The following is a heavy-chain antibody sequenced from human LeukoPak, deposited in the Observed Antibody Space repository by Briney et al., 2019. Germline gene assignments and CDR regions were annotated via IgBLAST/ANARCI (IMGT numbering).Heavy chain of an antibody. CDR3: AREPYYYDRIQFDY. J-gene: IGHJ4*02. Sequence: GGSLRLSCAASGFTFSDYYMSWIRQAPGKGLEWISYISSSGSTIYYADSVKGRFTISRDNAKNSLYLQMNSLRAEDTAVYYCAREPYYYDRIQFDYWGQGTLVTVSS. V-gene: IGHV3-11*04. CDR1: GFTFSDYY. D-gene: IGHD3-22*01. CDR2: ISSSGSTI.